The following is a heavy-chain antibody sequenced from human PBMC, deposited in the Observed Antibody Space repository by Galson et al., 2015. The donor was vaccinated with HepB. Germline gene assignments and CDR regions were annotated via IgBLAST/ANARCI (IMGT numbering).Heavy chain of an antibody. CDR3: ARYSSTMAFDY. CDR2: INPSSDSA. D-gene: IGHD2-2*01. CDR1: GYTFTSYY. J-gene: IGHJ4*02. Sequence: SVKVSCKASGYTFTSYYMFWVRRAPGQGLEWMGLINPSSDSATYSQKFQGTVTMTRDTSTSTVYMELSSLRSEDTAVYYCARYSSTMAFDYWGQGTLVTVSS. V-gene: IGHV1-46*01.